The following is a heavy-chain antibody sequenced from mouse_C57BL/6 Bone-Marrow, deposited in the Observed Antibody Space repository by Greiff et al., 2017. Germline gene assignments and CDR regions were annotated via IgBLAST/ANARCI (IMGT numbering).Heavy chain of an antibody. V-gene: IGHV5-4*01. CDR3: ARDWDYYGSSYDYFDY. Sequence: EVKLVESGGGLVTPGGSLKLSCAASGFSFSSYAMSWVRQTPEKRLEWVATISDGGSYTYYPDNVKGRFTISSDNAKNNLYLQMSHLTSEDTAMYYCARDWDYYGSSYDYFDYWGQGTTLTVSS. CDR2: ISDGGSYT. J-gene: IGHJ2*01. D-gene: IGHD1-1*01. CDR1: GFSFSSYA.